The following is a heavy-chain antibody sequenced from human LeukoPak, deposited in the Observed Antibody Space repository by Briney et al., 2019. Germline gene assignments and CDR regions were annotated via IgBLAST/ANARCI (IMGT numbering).Heavy chain of an antibody. V-gene: IGHV1-69*05. J-gene: IGHJ4*02. D-gene: IGHD6-19*01. Sequence: GASVKVSCKASGGTFSSYAISWVRQAPGQGLEWMGGIIPIFGTANYAQKFQGRVTITTDESTSTAYMELSSLRSEDTAVYYCATVAGNGAFDCWGQGTLVTVSS. CDR3: ATVAGNGAFDC. CDR2: IIPIFGTA. CDR1: GGTFSSYA.